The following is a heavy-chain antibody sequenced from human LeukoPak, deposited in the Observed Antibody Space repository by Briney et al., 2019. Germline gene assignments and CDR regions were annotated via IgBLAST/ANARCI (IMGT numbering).Heavy chain of an antibody. CDR3: AREGCDALSCQFDF. CDR2: IYYIGTT. V-gene: IGHV4-31*11. Sequence: PSQTLSLTCAVSGGSISSGSCYWSWVRQHPGRGLEWIGYIYYIGTTYYTPTLKSRVTISLDTSKNQFSLNLNSVTAADTAVYYCAREGCDALSCQFDFWGPEPWSPSPQ. J-gene: IGHJ4*01. CDR1: GGSISSGSCY. D-gene: IGHD3-16*01.